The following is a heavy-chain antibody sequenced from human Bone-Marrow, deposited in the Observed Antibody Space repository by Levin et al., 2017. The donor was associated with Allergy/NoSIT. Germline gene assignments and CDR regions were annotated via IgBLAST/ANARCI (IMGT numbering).Heavy chain of an antibody. V-gene: IGHV4-31*02. D-gene: IGHD3-16*01. CDR2: IYHTGTT. Sequence: SQTLSLTCAVSGASISSGGHYWTWIRQHPGKGLEWIGHIYHTGTTSLNPSLESRVAVSVDTSENQISLKLSSVTAADTAVYYCARVGDRYDAFDVWGQGTAVSVSS. J-gene: IGHJ3*01. CDR1: GASISSGGHY. CDR3: ARVGDRYDAFDV.